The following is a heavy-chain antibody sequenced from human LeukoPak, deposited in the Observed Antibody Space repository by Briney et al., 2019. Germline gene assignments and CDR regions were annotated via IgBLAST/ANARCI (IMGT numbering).Heavy chain of an antibody. Sequence: GGSLRLSCAASGFTVSSDYMNWVRQAPGKGLEWVSVIHSGGYTNYADSVKGRFTVSRDNSKNTLYLQMNSLRAEDTAVYYCARASTLGAAGQLDYWGQGTLVTVSS. V-gene: IGHV3-66*01. CDR3: ARASTLGAAGQLDY. CDR1: GFTVSSDY. CDR2: IHSGGYT. J-gene: IGHJ4*02. D-gene: IGHD6-13*01.